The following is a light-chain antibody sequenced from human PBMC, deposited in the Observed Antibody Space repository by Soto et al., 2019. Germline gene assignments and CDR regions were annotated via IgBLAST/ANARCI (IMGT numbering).Light chain of an antibody. Sequence: DIQMTQSPSALSASVGDTVTITCRASQSVSGWLAWYHQKAGKAPKLLIYDVSALKRGVPPRFSGSGSGTEFTLTISGLHPDDFATYYCQQYESYSATFGPGTRVDLK. CDR3: QQYESYSAT. CDR1: QSVSGW. V-gene: IGKV1-5*01. CDR2: DVS. J-gene: IGKJ1*01.